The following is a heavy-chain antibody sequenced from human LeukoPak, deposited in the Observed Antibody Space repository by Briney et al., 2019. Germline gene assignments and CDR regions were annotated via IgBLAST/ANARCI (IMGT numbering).Heavy chain of an antibody. CDR3: ARENNSGWYRKAAFDY. D-gene: IGHD6-19*01. Sequence: ASVKLSCKSSGYTFTDYYMHWVRQAPGQGLEWMGWINPNGGGTNYAQSFQGRVTMTRDTSIGTAYMELSSLISDDTAIYYCARENNSGWYRKAAFDYWGQGTLVTVTS. CDR2: INPNGGGT. V-gene: IGHV1-2*02. J-gene: IGHJ4*02. CDR1: GYTFTDYY.